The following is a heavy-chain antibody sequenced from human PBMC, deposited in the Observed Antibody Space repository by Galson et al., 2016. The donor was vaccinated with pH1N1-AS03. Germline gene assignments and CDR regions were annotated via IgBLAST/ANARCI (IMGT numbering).Heavy chain of an antibody. V-gene: IGHV6-1*01. CDR2: TYWRSKWYN. J-gene: IGHJ3*02. Sequence: CAISGDSVSSNIDAWNWIRQSPSGGLEWLGRTYWRSKWYNNYAVSVKSRITINPDTSKNQFSLQLNSVTPEDTAVYYCARGRYPALDIWGQGTMVTVSS. D-gene: IGHD1-1*01. CDR1: GDSVSSNIDA. CDR3: ARGRYPALDI.